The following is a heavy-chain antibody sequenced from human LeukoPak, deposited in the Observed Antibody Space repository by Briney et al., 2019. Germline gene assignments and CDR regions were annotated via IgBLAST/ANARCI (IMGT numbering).Heavy chain of an antibody. Sequence: QAGGSLRLSCAASGFTFSNHWMNWVRQAPGKGLEWVANIKEDGSEKDYVDSVKGRFNISRDNSKNTLYLQMNSLRAEDTAVYYCAKASTRWFGESLFDYWGQGTLVTVSS. V-gene: IGHV3-7*03. J-gene: IGHJ4*02. D-gene: IGHD3-10*01. CDR1: GFTFSNHW. CDR3: AKASTRWFGESLFDY. CDR2: IKEDGSEK.